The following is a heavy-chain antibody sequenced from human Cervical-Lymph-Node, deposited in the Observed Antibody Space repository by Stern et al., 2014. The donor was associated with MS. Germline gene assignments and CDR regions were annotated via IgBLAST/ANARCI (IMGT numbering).Heavy chain of an antibody. J-gene: IGHJ4*02. CDR1: GGTFSSYA. D-gene: IGHD2-21*02. Sequence: VQLVESGAEVKKPGSSVKLSCKASGGTFSSYAISWVRQAPGQGLEWMAGIFPIFGTANYAQKFQGRVTITADESTSTAYMELSSLRSEDTAVYYCARSLRSVVVTALTGYYFDYWGQGTLVTVSS. CDR2: IFPIFGTA. CDR3: ARSLRSVVVTALTGYYFDY. V-gene: IGHV1-69*01.